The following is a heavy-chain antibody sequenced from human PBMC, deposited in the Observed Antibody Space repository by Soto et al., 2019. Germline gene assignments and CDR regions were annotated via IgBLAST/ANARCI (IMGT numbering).Heavy chain of an antibody. D-gene: IGHD6-6*01. V-gene: IGHV1-46*03. CDR3: ASASSSWAPFDY. CDR2: INPSGGST. J-gene: IGHJ4*02. CDR1: GYTLTSYY. Sequence: ASVKVSCKASGYTLTSYYMHWVRQAPGQGLEWMGIINPSGGSTSYAQKFQGRVTMTRDTSTSTVYMELSSLRSEDTAVYYCASASSSWAPFDYWGQGTLVTVSS.